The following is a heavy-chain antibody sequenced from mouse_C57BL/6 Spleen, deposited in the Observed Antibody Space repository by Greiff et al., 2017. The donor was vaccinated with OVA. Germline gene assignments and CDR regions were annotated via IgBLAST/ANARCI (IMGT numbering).Heavy chain of an antibody. V-gene: IGHV1-66*01. CDR1: GYSFTSYY. Sequence: QVQLQQSGPELVKPGASVKISCKASGYSFTSYYIHWVKQRPGKGLEWIGWIYPGSGNTKYNEKFKGKATLTADTSSSTAYMQLSSLTSEDAAVYDCARPLLLRPFDDWGQGTTLTVSS. CDR3: ARPLLLRPFDD. CDR2: IYPGSGNT. J-gene: IGHJ2*01. D-gene: IGHD1-1*01.